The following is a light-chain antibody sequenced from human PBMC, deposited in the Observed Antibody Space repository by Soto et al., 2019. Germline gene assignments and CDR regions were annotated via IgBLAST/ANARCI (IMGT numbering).Light chain of an antibody. Sequence: QAVLTQSPSASASLGASVTLTCTLTSGYSNYKVDWCQQRPGKGPRFVMRVGTGVIVGSKGDGIPDRFSVLGSGLNRYLTIKNSQEEDERVYVCWGDPASGSNSGVFGGRSTQTLL. V-gene: IGLV9-49*01. CDR1: SGYSNYK. CDR3: WGDPASGSNSGV. CDR2: VGTGVIVG. J-gene: IGLJ3*02.